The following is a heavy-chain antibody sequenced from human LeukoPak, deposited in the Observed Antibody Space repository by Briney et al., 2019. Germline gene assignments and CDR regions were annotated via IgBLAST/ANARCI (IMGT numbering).Heavy chain of an antibody. CDR3: ARSYGSGSYSAFDI. CDR1: GFTFSSYS. J-gene: IGHJ3*02. V-gene: IGHV3-48*04. Sequence: GGSLRLSCAASGFTFSSYSMNWVRQAPGKGLEWVSYISSSSSTIYYAVSVKGRFTISRDNAKNSLYLQMNSLRAEDTAVYYCARSYGSGSYSAFDIWGQGTMVTVSS. CDR2: ISSSSSTI. D-gene: IGHD3-10*01.